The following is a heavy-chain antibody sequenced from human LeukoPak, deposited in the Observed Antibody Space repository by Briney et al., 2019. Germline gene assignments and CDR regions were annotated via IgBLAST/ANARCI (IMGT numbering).Heavy chain of an antibody. D-gene: IGHD2-21*01. J-gene: IGHJ4*02. Sequence: PSESLSLTCKVSGVSISDYYWSWTRQPPGKGLEWIGYIYNSGSAYYSPSLKNRVTLSVDTSKNQFSLKLSSVTAADTAVYYCARGIPGDYWGQGALVTVSS. CDR3: ARGIPGDY. CDR2: IYNSGSA. V-gene: IGHV4-59*01. CDR1: GVSISDYY.